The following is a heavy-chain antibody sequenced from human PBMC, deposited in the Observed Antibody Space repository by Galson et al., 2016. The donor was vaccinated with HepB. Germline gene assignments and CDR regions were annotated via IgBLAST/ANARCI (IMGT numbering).Heavy chain of an antibody. CDR3: STARGHVDTDF. Sequence: SLRLSCAASGFGFSAYAMAWVRQAPGKGLEWVSTITYTGAATYYADSVKGRVTISRDNSRNTLYPQLNSLRAEDTAVYYCSTARGHVDTDFWGQGTLGTVSS. CDR1: GFGFSAYA. CDR2: ITYTGAAT. D-gene: IGHD3-10*01. V-gene: IGHV3-23*01. J-gene: IGHJ4*02.